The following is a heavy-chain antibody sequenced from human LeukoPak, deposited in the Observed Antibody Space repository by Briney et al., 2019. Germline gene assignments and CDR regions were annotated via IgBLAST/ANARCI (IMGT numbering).Heavy chain of an antibody. J-gene: IGHJ5*02. CDR2: INHSGST. CDR1: GGSFSGYY. D-gene: IGHD2-15*01. V-gene: IGHV4-34*01. CDR3: ARGRKSRYCSGGSCYSHNWFDP. Sequence: SETLSLTCAVYGGSFSGYYWSWIRQPPGKGLEWIGEINHSGSTNYNPSLKSRATISVDTSKNQFSLKLSSVTAADTAVYYCARGRKSRYCSGGSCYSHNWFDPWGQGTLVTVSS.